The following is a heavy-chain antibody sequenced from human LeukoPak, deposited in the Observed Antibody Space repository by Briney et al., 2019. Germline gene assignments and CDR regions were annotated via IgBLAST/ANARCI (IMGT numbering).Heavy chain of an antibody. D-gene: IGHD6-19*01. J-gene: IGHJ4*02. CDR2: INPSGSST. Sequence: GASVKVSCKASGYTFTSYYMHWVRQAPGQGLEWMGRINPSGSSTTYAQKFQDRVTMTRDTSTSTVYMELSSLRSEDTAVYYCAKCRVSSSGSADYWGQGTLVTVSS. CDR3: AKCRVSSSGSADY. V-gene: IGHV1-46*01. CDR1: GYTFTSYY.